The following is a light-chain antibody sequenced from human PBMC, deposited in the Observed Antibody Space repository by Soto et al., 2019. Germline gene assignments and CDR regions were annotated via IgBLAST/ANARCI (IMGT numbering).Light chain of an antibody. Sequence: EIVVTQSPGPLSLFPGQRATLSCRASQSVSSGNLAWYQQKPGQAPRLLIYGTSNRATGIPDRFSGSGSETDFTLTISSLEPEDFALYYCQQYGSSAPITFGQGTRLEIK. CDR3: QQYGSSAPIT. J-gene: IGKJ5*01. CDR1: QSVSSGN. CDR2: GTS. V-gene: IGKV3-20*01.